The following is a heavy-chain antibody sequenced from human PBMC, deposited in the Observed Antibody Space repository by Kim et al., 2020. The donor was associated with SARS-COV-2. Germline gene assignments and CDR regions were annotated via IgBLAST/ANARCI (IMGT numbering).Heavy chain of an antibody. D-gene: IGHD2-8*01. CDR1: GASITSTISH. V-gene: IGHV4-39*01. CDR3: ARGYHYSTNGDDYSPGE. J-gene: IGHJ4*02. Sequence: SETLSLTCTVSGASITSTISHWDWIRQSPGKGLEWIGSLYYSGRTSYNPSLESRVTISGDTSKNQFSLKLKSVSASDTALYYCARGYHYSTNGDDYSPGEWGQGSLVTVSS. CDR2: LYYSGRT.